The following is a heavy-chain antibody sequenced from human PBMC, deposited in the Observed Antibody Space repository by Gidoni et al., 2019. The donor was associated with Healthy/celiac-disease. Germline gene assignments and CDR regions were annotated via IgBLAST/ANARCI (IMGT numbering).Heavy chain of an antibody. V-gene: IGHV3-15*01. D-gene: IGHD4-17*01. Sequence: VQLVESGGGLVTPGGSLRLSCAASRFTFSNAWMTGVRQAPGKWRAVVVRNKSRTYGGTTDYAASVKSRFTISIDDSKNTLYLQMNSLKTEDTAVYYCTTGPGDQYGDERPYCYYYYGMDVWGQGTTVTVSS. CDR2: NKSRTYGGTT. CDR3: TTGPGDQYGDERPYCYYYYGMDV. J-gene: IGHJ6*02. CDR1: RFTFSNAW.